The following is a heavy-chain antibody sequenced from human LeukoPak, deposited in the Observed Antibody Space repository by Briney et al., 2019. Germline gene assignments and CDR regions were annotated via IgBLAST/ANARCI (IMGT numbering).Heavy chain of an antibody. CDR2: ISGSGGST. CDR1: GFTFGTYA. J-gene: IGHJ6*03. CDR3: AREYSYMDV. V-gene: IGHV3-23*01. Sequence: PGGSLRLSCATSGFTFGTYAMSWVRQAPGQGLEWVSGISGSGGSTYYADSVKGRFTTSRDNSKNTLSLQMNCLRAEDTAVYYCAREYSYMDVWGKGTTVTVSS.